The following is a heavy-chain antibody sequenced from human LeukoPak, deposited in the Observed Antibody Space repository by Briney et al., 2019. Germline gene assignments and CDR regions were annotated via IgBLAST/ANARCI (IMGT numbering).Heavy chain of an antibody. D-gene: IGHD6-19*01. CDR2: TSYNGNT. V-gene: IGHV1-18*04. Sequence: ASVKVSFKASGYTFINYGISWVGQAPGLGLEWMGWTSYNGNTNYAQKFQDRVTMTTDTSTTTAYMELRSLESDDTAVYYCARHSGSGWQALGYWGQGTLVTVSS. CDR1: GYTFINYG. J-gene: IGHJ4*02. CDR3: ARHSGSGWQALGY.